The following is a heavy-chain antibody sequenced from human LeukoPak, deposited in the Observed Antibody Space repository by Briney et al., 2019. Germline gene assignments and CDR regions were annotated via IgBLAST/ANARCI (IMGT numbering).Heavy chain of an antibody. V-gene: IGHV1-8*03. CDR3: ARGGVDTAMVDYYYYMDV. CDR1: GYTFTSYD. CDR2: MNPNSGNT. D-gene: IGHD5-18*01. Sequence: GASVKVSCKASGYTFTSYDINWVRQATGQGLEWMGWMNPNSGNTGYAQKFQGRVTITRNTSISTAYMELSSLRSEDTAVYYCARGGVDTAMVDYYYYMDVWGKGTTVTVSS. J-gene: IGHJ6*03.